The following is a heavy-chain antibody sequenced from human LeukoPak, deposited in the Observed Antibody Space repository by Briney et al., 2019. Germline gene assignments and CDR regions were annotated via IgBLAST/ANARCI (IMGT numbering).Heavy chain of an antibody. CDR2: IIPIFGTA. J-gene: IGHJ4*02. Sequence: SVKVSCKASGGTFSSYAISWVRQAPGQGLEWMGGIIPIFGTANYAQKFLGRVTITADESTSTAYMELSSLRSEDTAVYYCARSVRTAMDYFDYWGQGTLVTVSS. CDR3: ARSVRTAMDYFDY. CDR1: GGTFSSYA. V-gene: IGHV1-69*13. D-gene: IGHD5-18*01.